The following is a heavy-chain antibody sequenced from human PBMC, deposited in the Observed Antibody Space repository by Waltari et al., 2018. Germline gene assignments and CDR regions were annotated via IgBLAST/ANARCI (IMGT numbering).Heavy chain of an antibody. D-gene: IGHD1-26*01. CDR1: GFTFSSYA. CDR2: ISGSGGST. V-gene: IGHV3-23*01. J-gene: IGHJ2*01. Sequence: EVQLLESGGGLVQPGGSLRLSCAASGFTFSSYAMSWVRQAPGKGLEWVSAISGSGGSTYYADSVKGRFTISRDKSKNTLYLQMNSLRAEDTAVYYCAKLLVGATRYWYFDLWGRGTLVTVSS. CDR3: AKLLVGATRYWYFDL.